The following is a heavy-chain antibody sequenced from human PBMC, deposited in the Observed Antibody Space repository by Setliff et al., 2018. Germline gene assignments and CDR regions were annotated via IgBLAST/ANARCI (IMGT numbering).Heavy chain of an antibody. Sequence: ASVKVSCKASGFTFRNYAISWVRQAPGQGLEWMGWISAYNGDTTYTQNLHGRVTLTTDTSARTAYMELRSLSSDDTAVYYCSRLVRFCTRTACQRLSGGEFWGQGTLVTVSS. CDR2: ISAYNGDT. V-gene: IGHV1-18*01. CDR1: GFTFRNYA. D-gene: IGHD2-8*01. J-gene: IGHJ4*02. CDR3: SRLVRFCTRTACQRLSGGEF.